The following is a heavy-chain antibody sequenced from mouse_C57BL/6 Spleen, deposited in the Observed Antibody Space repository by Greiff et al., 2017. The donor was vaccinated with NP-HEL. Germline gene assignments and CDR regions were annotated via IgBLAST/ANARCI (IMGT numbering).Heavy chain of an antibody. CDR3: ARKVLWSYFDV. J-gene: IGHJ1*03. Sequence: QVQLQQSGPELVKPGASVKISCKASGYAFSSSWMNWVKQRPGKGLEWIGRIYPGDGDTNYNGKFKGKATLTADKSSSTAYMQLSSLTSEDSAVYFCARKVLWSYFDVWGTGTTVTVSS. V-gene: IGHV1-82*01. CDR2: IYPGDGDT. CDR1: GYAFSSSW. D-gene: IGHD1-1*02.